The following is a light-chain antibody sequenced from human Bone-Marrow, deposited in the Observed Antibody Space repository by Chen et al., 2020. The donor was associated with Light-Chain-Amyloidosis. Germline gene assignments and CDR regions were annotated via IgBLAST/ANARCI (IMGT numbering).Light chain of an antibody. CDR3: QQASTYPPWT. J-gene: IGKJ1*01. CDR1: QDVASG. CDR2: ATS. Sequence: EIQMTQSPSSVSASIGDRVTITCRASQDVASGVAWYQQKPGRAPKLLMYATSVLQSGVSLRFSGSGSGTDFSLTITSLQPEDLAVYYCQQASTYPPWTFGQGTKVEIK. V-gene: IGKV1-12*01.